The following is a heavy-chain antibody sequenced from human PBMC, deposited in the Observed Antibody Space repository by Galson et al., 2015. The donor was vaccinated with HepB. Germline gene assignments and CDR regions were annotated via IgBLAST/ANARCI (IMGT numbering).Heavy chain of an antibody. CDR3: ARRYCSSTSCYINWFDP. CDR2: IWYDGSNK. V-gene: IGHV3-33*01. D-gene: IGHD2-2*02. J-gene: IGHJ5*02. CDR1: GFTFSSYG. Sequence: SLRLSCAASGFTFSSYGMHWVRQAPGKGLEWVAVIWYDGSNKYYADSVKGRFTISRDNSKNTLYLQMNSLRAEDTAVYYCARRYCSSTSCYINWFDPWGQGTLVTVSS.